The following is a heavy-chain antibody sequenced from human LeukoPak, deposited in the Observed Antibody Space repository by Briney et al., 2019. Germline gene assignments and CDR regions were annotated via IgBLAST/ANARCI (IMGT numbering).Heavy chain of an antibody. CDR1: GYTFTGYY. CDR2: INPNSGGT. V-gene: IGHV1-2*02. D-gene: IGHD6-19*01. J-gene: IGHJ5*02. Sequence: ASVKVSCKASGYTFTGYYMHWVRQAPGQGLEWMGWINPNSGGTNYAQKFQGRVTMTRDTYISTAYMELSRLRSDDTAVYYCAGAPGIAVAGHNWFDPWGQETLVTVSS. CDR3: AGAPGIAVAGHNWFDP.